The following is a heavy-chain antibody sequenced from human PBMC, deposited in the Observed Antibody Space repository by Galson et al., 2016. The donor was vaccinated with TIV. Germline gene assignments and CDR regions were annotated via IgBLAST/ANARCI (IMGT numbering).Heavy chain of an antibody. CDR3: ARDPRNIVSTRFDH. Sequence: SLRLSCATSGFTFTSYAFAWVRQAPGQGLEWVSSISVSGGNTFYAATVKGRFTISRDDSENKVSLHMNSLRVEDTARYYCARDPRNIVSTRFDHRGQGILVTVSS. J-gene: IGHJ4*02. D-gene: IGHD5/OR15-5a*01. V-gene: IGHV3-23*01. CDR1: GFTFTSYA. CDR2: ISVSGGNT.